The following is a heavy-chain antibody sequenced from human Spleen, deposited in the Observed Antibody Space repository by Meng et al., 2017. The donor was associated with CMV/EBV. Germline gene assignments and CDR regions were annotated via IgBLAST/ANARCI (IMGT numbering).Heavy chain of an antibody. D-gene: IGHD3-10*01. CDR2: IYYSGTS. CDR3: ARSNGRYWPFDY. CDR1: GGSISSYY. Sequence: GSLRLSCTVSGGSISSYYWSWIRQPPGKGLEWIGYIYYSGTSYYNPSLKSRITMSVDTSKKQFSLNLSSMTAADTAVYYCARSNGRYWPFDYWGQGTLVTVSS. V-gene: IGHV4-59*13. J-gene: IGHJ4*02.